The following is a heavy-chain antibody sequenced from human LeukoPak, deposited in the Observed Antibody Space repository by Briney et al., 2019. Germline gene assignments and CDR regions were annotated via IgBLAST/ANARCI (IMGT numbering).Heavy chain of an antibody. D-gene: IGHD2-21*01. J-gene: IGHJ4*02. CDR3: ARVPDFIARPCDS. V-gene: IGHV4-34*01. Sequence: SETLSLTCAVYGGSFSGNYWTWIRQTPGRGLEWVGESSPTGDITVYNPSLKGRATISVDSSKKQFSLKLTAVTAADTGVYYCARVPDFIARPCDSWGPGTLVTVSS. CDR2: SSPTGDIT. CDR1: GGSFSGNY.